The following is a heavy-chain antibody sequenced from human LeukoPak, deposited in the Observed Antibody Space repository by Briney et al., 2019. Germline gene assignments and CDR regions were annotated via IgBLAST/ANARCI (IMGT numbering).Heavy chain of an antibody. V-gene: IGHV4-34*01. CDR1: GGSFSGYY. CDR3: ARGSRDTDAFDI. Sequence: SETLSLTCAVYGGSFSGYYWSWIRQPPGKGLEWIGEINHSGSTNYNPSLKSRVTKSVDTSKNQFSLKLSSVTAADTAVYYCARGSRDTDAFDIWGQGTMVTVSS. CDR2: INHSGST. D-gene: IGHD2-21*01. J-gene: IGHJ3*02.